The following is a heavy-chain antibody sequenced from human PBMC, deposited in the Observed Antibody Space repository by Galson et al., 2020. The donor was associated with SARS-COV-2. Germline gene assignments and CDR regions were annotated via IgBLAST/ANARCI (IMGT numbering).Heavy chain of an antibody. CDR3: AKVNVWGAFEH. Sequence: GGSLRLSCAASGFTFTDYAMTWVRQAPGKGLEWVSSISGNVRSSYYADAVKGRVSVSRDNSKNTVFLQIDRLTVEDTAVYYCAKVNVWGAFEHWGQGALVTVSS. CDR1: GFTFTDYA. V-gene: IGHV3-23*01. J-gene: IGHJ1*01. CDR2: ISGNVRSS. D-gene: IGHD3-16*01.